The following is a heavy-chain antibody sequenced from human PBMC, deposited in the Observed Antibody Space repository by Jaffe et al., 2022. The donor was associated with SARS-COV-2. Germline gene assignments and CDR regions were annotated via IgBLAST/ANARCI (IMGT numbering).Heavy chain of an antibody. V-gene: IGHV1-8*01. CDR2: MNPNSGNT. CDR1: GYTFTSYD. CDR3: ARVLAAGPYYYYGMDV. J-gene: IGHJ6*02. D-gene: IGHD6-13*01. Sequence: QVQLVQSGAEVKKPGASVKVSCKASGYTFTSYDINWVRQATGQGLEWMGWMNPNSGNTGYAQKFQGRVTMTRNTSISTAYMELSSLRSEDTAVYYCARVLAAGPYYYYGMDVWGQGTTVTVSS.